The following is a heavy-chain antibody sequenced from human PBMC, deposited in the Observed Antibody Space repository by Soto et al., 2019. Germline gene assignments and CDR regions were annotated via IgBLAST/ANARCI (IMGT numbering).Heavy chain of an antibody. V-gene: IGHV3-33*01. CDR3: ARRGLSHPIDY. D-gene: IGHD3-10*01. Sequence: QVQLVESGGGVVQPGRSLRLSCAASGFTFSSYGMHWVRQAPGKGLEWVAVIWYDGSNKYYADSVKGRFTISRDNSKNTQYLQMISLRAEDTAVYYCARRGLSHPIDYWGQGTLVTVSS. CDR2: IWYDGSNK. CDR1: GFTFSSYG. J-gene: IGHJ4*02.